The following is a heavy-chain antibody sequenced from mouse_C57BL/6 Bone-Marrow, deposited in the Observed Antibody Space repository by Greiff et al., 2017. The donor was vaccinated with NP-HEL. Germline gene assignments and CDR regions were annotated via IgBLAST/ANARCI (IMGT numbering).Heavy chain of an antibody. Sequence: EVKLMESGGGLVQPGESLKLSCESNEYEFPSHDMSWVRKTPEKRLELVAAINSDGGSTYYPDTMERRFIISRDNTKKTLYLQMSSLRSEDTALYYCARQGADYRGAMDYWGQGTSVTVSS. J-gene: IGHJ4*01. CDR2: INSDGGST. CDR1: EYEFPSHD. D-gene: IGHD2-4*01. CDR3: ARQGADYRGAMDY. V-gene: IGHV5-2*01.